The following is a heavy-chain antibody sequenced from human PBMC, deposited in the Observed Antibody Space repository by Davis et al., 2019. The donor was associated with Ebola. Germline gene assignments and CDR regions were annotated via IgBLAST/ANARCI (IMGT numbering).Heavy chain of an antibody. J-gene: IGHJ6*02. CDR1: GGSISSYYW. CDR3: ARVHKGWFRELFKADYYYGMDV. CDR2: IFSNDEK. Sequence: ETLSLTCTVSGGSISSYYWSWIRQPPGKALEWLAHIFSNDEKSYSTSLKSRLTISKDTSKSQVVLTMTNMDPVDTATYYCARVHKGWFRELFKADYYYGMDVWGQGTTVTVSS. D-gene: IGHD3-10*01. V-gene: IGHV2-26*01.